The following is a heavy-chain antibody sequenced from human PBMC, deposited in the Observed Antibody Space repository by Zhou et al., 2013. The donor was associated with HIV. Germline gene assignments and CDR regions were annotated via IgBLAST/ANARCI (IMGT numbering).Heavy chain of an antibody. D-gene: IGHD3-10*01. CDR1: GDSFSRHA. CDR3: ARQGVDSGSGRLYYMDV. CDR2: IIPIFGTS. V-gene: IGHV1-69*05. J-gene: IGHJ6*03. Sequence: QVQLVQSGAEVKKPGSSAKVSCKASGDSFSRHAITWVRQARGQGLEWVGGIIPIFGTSTYAQKFQGRVSITTDESTTTAYMELNRLTSEDTAVYYCARQGVDSGSGRLYYMDVWGKGTTVTVSS.